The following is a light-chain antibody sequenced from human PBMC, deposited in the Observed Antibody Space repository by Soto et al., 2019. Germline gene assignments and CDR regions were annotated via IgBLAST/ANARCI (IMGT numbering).Light chain of an antibody. CDR2: EVS. CDR3: SSYTSSNTPV. J-gene: IGLJ3*02. CDR1: SRDVGGYNS. Sequence: QSVLTQPASVSGSPGQSITISCTGTSRDVGGYNSVSWYQQHPGKAPKLMIYEVSNRPSGVSNRFSGSKSANTASLTISGLQAEDEADYYCSSYTSSNTPVFGGGTKLTVL. V-gene: IGLV2-14*01.